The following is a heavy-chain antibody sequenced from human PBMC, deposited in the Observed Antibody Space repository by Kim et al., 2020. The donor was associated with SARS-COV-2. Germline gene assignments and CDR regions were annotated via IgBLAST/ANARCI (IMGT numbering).Heavy chain of an antibody. J-gene: IGHJ6*02. D-gene: IGHD3-9*01. CDR3: ARGLAAGYYYYYYGMDV. Sequence: SETLSLTCTVSGGSISSYYWSWIRQPPGKGLEWIGYIYYSGSTNYNPSLKSRVTISVDTSKNQFSLKLSSVTAADTAVYYCARGLAAGYYYYYYGMDVWGPGTTVTVSS. V-gene: IGHV4-59*01. CDR2: IYYSGST. CDR1: GGSISSYY.